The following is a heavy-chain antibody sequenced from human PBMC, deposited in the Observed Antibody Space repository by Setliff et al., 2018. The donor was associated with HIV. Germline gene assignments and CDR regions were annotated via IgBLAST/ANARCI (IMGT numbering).Heavy chain of an antibody. CDR1: GGSISSYY. D-gene: IGHD5-12*01. CDR2: IYSSGST. J-gene: IGHJ6*03. V-gene: IGHV4-4*07. Sequence: SETLSLTCTVSGGSISSYYWSWIRQPAGKGLEWIGRIYSSGSTNYNPSLKSRVTMSVDTSNNQFSLRLSSVTAADTAVYYCARGMKVATITNFYYYMDVWGKGTTVTSP. CDR3: ARGMKVATITNFYYYMDV.